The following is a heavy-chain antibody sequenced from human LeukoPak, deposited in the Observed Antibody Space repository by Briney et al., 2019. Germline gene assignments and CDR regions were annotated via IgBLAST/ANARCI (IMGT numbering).Heavy chain of an antibody. J-gene: IGHJ4*02. CDR2: IYYSGST. V-gene: IGHV4-59*08. CDR1: GGSISSYY. D-gene: IGHD6-13*01. Sequence: SETLSLTCTVPGGSISSYYWSWIRQPPGKGLEWIGYIYYSGSTNYNPSLKSRVTISVDTSKNQFSLKLSSVTAADTAVYYCARHGVYSSSWYSAFDYWGQGTLVTVSS. CDR3: ARHGVYSSSWYSAFDY.